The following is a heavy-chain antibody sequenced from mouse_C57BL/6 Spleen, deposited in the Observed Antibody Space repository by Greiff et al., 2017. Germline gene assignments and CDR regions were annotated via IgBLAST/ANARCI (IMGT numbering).Heavy chain of an antibody. D-gene: IGHD1-1*01. J-gene: IGHJ4*01. CDR1: GSNITADY. V-gene: IGHV14-4*01. CDR2: IDPENGDT. Sequence: EVQLQQPGAELVRPGASVKFSCTASGSNITADYMHGVKQRPEQGLEWIGWIDPENGDTEYASKFQGKATLTADTSSNTAYLQLSSLTSEDTAVYYCTTTTVNYARDYWGQGTSVTVSS. CDR3: TTTTVNYARDY.